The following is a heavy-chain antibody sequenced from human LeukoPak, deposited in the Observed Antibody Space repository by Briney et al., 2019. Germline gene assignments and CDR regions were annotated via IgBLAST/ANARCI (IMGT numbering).Heavy chain of an antibody. CDR1: GSTFSIYA. CDR2: VRSNVYST. D-gene: IGHD3-10*01. V-gene: IGHV3-23*01. J-gene: IGHJ5*01. CDR3: ATVGHYGPGSSRLTWFES. Sequence: GRSLRLACAASGSTFSIYATTCARQAPGRGLEWVSGVRSNVYSTYYADSGRGRFTVSRDNSKNTLSQRMNSLRAHDTAVYYCATVGHYGPGSSRLTWFESWGEGPLVMVSS.